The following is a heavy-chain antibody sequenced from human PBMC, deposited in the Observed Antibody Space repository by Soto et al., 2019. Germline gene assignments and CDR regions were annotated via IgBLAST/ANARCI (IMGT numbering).Heavy chain of an antibody. V-gene: IGHV3-30-3*01. CDR3: ARAHYHDSSGPNGHAFDI. CDR2: ISGDGDKV. CDR1: EFTFSDYA. Sequence: QVQLVESGGGVVQPGRSLRLSCAASEFTFSDYAMHWVRQAPGKGLEWVAVISGDGDKVFYADSMKDRLTISRDNSKSTLFLQLTSLGLEDTALYYWARAHYHDSSGPNGHAFDIWGQGTLASVSS. D-gene: IGHD3-22*01. J-gene: IGHJ3*02.